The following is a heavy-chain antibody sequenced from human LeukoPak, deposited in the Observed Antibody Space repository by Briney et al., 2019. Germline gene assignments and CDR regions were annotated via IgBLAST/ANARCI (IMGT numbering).Heavy chain of an antibody. CDR1: GYTFTSYG. J-gene: IGHJ4*02. D-gene: IGHD3-3*01. CDR2: ISAYNGNT. V-gene: IGHV1-18*01. CDR3: ARTYYDFWSGYSGGNY. Sequence: GASVKVSCKASGYTFTSYGISWVRQAPGQGLELMGWISAYNGNTNYAQKLQGRVTMTTDTSTSTAYMELRSLRSDDTAVYYCARTYYDFWSGYSGGNYWGQGTLVTVSS.